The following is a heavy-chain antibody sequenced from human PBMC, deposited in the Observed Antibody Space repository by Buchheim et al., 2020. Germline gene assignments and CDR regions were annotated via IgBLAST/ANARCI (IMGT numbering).Heavy chain of an antibody. V-gene: IGHV3-23*01. J-gene: IGHJ4*02. D-gene: IGHD3-16*02. CDR2: ISGSGGST. CDR1: GFTFSSNA. CDR3: AKDTNYDYVWGSYRYFDD. Sequence: EVQLLESGGGLVQPGGSLRLSCAASGFTFSSNAMSWVRQAPGKGLEWVSAISGSGGSTYYADSVKGRFTISRDNSKNTLYLQMNSLRAEDTAVYYCAKDTNYDYVWGSYRYFDDWGQGTL.